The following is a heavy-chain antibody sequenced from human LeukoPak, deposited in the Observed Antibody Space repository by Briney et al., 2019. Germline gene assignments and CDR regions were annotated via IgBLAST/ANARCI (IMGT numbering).Heavy chain of an antibody. V-gene: IGHV3-48*03. CDR1: GFTFSSYE. J-gene: IGHJ4*02. CDR2: ISSSGSTI. Sequence: GGSLRLSCAASGFTFSSYEMNWVRQAPGKGLEWVSYISSSGSTIYYADSVKGRFTISRDNAKDSLYLQMNSLRAEDTAVYYCARATYYDFWSGYYGFDYWGQGTLVTVSS. D-gene: IGHD3-3*01. CDR3: ARATYYDFWSGYYGFDY.